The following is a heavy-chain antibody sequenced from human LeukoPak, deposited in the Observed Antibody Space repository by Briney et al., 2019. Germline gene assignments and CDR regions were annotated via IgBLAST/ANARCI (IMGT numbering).Heavy chain of an antibody. CDR3: AKDRIGVLPDAFDI. V-gene: IGHV3-23*01. J-gene: IGHJ3*02. CDR1: GFTFSSFA. D-gene: IGHD3-3*01. CDR2: ITGSGSGA. Sequence: GGSLRLSCAASGFTFSSFAINWVRQAPGKGLEWVSVITGSGSGADYADSVKGRFTISRDNSRNILYLQMNSLRDEDTALYYCAKDRIGVLPDAFDIWGQGTMVTVSS.